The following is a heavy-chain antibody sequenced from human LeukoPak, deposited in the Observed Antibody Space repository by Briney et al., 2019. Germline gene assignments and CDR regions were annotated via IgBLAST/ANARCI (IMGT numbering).Heavy chain of an antibody. CDR3: TRNSGWYGLS. J-gene: IGHJ1*01. V-gene: IGHV3-23*01. D-gene: IGHD6-19*01. CDR2: IDYDGGSG. Sequence: GGSLRLSCTVSGFTLSSYEMSWIRQAPGKGLEWVSSIDYDGGSGHYADSVKGRFTISRDNSNNTLFLHLDSLRGEDTAVYYCTRNSGWYGLSWGQGTLVTVSS. CDR1: GFTLSSYE.